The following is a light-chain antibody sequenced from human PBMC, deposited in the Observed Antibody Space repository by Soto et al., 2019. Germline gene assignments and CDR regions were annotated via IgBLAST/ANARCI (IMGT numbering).Light chain of an antibody. V-gene: IGKV1-16*02. Sequence: DIQMTQSPSSLSASVGDRVTITCRASQASRNYLAWFQQKPGKAPKSLIYGASGLQSGVPSKFSGNGSGTEFTLTINGLQPEDFATYYCQQYSNSPLTFGGGTKVEI. CDR1: QASRNY. CDR2: GAS. J-gene: IGKJ4*01. CDR3: QQYSNSPLT.